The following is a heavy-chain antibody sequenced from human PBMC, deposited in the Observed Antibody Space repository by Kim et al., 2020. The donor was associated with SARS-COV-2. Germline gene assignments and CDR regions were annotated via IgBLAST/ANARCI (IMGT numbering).Heavy chain of an antibody. J-gene: IGHJ4*02. CDR1: AFTFSNYD. CDR3: ARDLSGPWGGASCGGDCYPR. CDR2: IWYDGSNK. V-gene: IGHV3-33*08. D-gene: IGHD2-21*02. Sequence: GGSLRLSCAASAFTFSNYDMRWVRQAPGKGLEWVAVIWYDGSNKFYADSVKGRFTISRDNSKNTLYLQMNSLRAEDTAVYYCARDLSGPWGGASCGGDCYPRWGQGTLVTVSS.